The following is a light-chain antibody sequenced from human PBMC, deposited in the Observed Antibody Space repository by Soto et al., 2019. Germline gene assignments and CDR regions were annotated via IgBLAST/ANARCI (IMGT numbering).Light chain of an antibody. J-gene: IGLJ1*01. CDR1: SSDVGAYNY. V-gene: IGLV2-14*01. CDR2: EVS. CDR3: SSYTSSSTPYV. Sequence: QSVLTQPASVSGSPGLSINISCTGTSSDVGAYNYVSWYQQHPGKAPKLMIYEVSSRPSGVSNRFSGSKSGDTASLTISGLQAEDEADYYCSSYTSSSTPYVFGTGTKVTVL.